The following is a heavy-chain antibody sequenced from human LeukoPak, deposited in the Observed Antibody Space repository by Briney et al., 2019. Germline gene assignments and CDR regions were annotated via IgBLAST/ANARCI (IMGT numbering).Heavy chain of an antibody. CDR3: STGFCLSGTCHWDDAFAV. Sequence: PGGSLRLSCAVSGLNFINAWMTWVRQAPGRGLEWVGRIKCRSQGATTDYATPVKGRFTISRDDSNNMVSLEMNNLKTEDAAVYYCSTGFCLSGTCHWDDAFAVWGQGTTVTVSS. D-gene: IGHD5-12*01. CDR1: GLNFINAW. V-gene: IGHV3-15*01. J-gene: IGHJ3*01. CDR2: IKCRSQGATT.